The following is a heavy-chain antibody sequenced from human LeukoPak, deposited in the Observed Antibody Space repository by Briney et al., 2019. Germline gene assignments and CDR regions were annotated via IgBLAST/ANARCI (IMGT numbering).Heavy chain of an antibody. D-gene: IGHD2-21*02. CDR2: ISYDGSNK. CDR1: GFTFSSYD. Sequence: GGSLRLSCAASGFTFSSYDMHWVRQAPGKGLEWVAIISYDGSNKYYADSVKGRFTISRDNSKNTLYLQMNSLRADATAVYYCAKASCGGDCYTINYWGQGTLVTVSS. J-gene: IGHJ4*02. V-gene: IGHV3-30*18. CDR3: AKASCGGDCYTINY.